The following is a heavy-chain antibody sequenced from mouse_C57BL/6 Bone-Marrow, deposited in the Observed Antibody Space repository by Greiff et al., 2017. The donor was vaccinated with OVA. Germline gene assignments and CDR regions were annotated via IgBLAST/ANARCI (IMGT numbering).Heavy chain of an antibody. Sequence: QVQLQQPGAELVKPGASVKLSCKASGYTFTSYWMQWVKQRPGQGLEWIGEIDPSDSYTNYNQKFKGKATLTVDTSSSTAYMELHSLTSEDSAVYFCARDYSNYLPWFAYWGQGTLATVSA. CDR2: IDPSDSYT. CDR1: GYTFTSYW. V-gene: IGHV1-50*01. J-gene: IGHJ3*01. CDR3: ARDYSNYLPWFAY. D-gene: IGHD2-5*01.